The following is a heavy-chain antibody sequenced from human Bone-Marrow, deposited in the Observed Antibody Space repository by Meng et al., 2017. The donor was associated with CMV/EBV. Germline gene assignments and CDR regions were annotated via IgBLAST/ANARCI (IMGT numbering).Heavy chain of an antibody. Sequence: VQLVESGAEVKKPWASVNVSCKASGYTVTVYYRHWVRQAPGQGLEWMGWINPNSGGTNYAQKFQGRVTMTRDTSISTAYMELSRLRSADTAVYYCARDPISGDSSGTDYWGQGALVTVSS. CDR1: GYTVTVYY. CDR2: INPNSGGT. CDR3: ARDPISGDSSGTDY. J-gene: IGHJ4*02. V-gene: IGHV1-2*02. D-gene: IGHD3-22*01.